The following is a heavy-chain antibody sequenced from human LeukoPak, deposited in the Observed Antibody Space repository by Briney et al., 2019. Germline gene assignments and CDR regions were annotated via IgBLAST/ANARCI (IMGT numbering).Heavy chain of an antibody. Sequence: GGSLRLSCAASGFTFSSYAMSWVRQAPGKGLEWVSAISGSGGSTYYADSVKGRFTISRDNSKNTLYLQMNSPRAEDTAVYYCAKVRYGSGSNYYYGMDVWGQGTTVTVSS. CDR1: GFTFSSYA. CDR3: AKVRYGSGSNYYYGMDV. J-gene: IGHJ6*02. V-gene: IGHV3-23*01. CDR2: ISGSGGST. D-gene: IGHD3-10*01.